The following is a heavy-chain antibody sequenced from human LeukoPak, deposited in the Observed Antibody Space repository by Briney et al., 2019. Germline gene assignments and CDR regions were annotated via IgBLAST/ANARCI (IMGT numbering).Heavy chain of an antibody. V-gene: IGHV4-59*01. J-gene: IGHJ4*02. CDR1: GGSISSYY. CDR3: ARGADSSGYYSILYFDY. Sequence: SETLSLTCTVSGGSISSYYWNWIRQPPGKGLEWIGYIYYSGSTNYNPSLKSRVTISVDTSKNQFSLKLSSVTAADTAVYYCARGADSSGYYSILYFDYWGQRTVLSVSS. D-gene: IGHD3-22*01. CDR2: IYYSGST.